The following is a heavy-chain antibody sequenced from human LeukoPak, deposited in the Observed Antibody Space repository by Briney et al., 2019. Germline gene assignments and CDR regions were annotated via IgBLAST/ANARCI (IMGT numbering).Heavy chain of an antibody. CDR2: ISGSGGST. V-gene: IGHV3-23*01. J-gene: IGHJ4*02. D-gene: IGHD2-2*01. Sequence: PGGSLRLSCAASGFTFSSYAMSWVRQAPGKGLEWVSAISGSGGSTYYADSVKGRFTISRDNSKNTLYLQMSSLRAEDTAVYYCAKQGLGYCSSTSCWVDYWGQGTLVTVPS. CDR1: GFTFSSYA. CDR3: AKQGLGYCSSTSCWVDY.